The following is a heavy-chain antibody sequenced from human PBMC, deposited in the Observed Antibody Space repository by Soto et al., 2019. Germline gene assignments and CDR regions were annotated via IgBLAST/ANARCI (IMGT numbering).Heavy chain of an antibody. CDR1: GFNFSAYW. CDR3: ARVNFWSGYYSVDWFDP. CDR2: IHFDGSTT. V-gene: IGHV3-74*01. J-gene: IGHJ5*02. D-gene: IGHD3-3*01. Sequence: VGSLRLSCVASGFNFSAYWMHWVRQVPGKGLMWVSRIHFDGSTTRYAGSVQGRFTISRDNAKNTLYLQMISLRAEDTAVYYCARVNFWSGYYSVDWFDPWGQGTLVTVSS.